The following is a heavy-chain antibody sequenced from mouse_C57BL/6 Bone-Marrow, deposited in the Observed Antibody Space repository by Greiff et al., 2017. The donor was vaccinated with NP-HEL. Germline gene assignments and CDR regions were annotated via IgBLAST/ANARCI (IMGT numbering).Heavy chain of an antibody. V-gene: IGHV6-3*01. D-gene: IGHD1-1*01. J-gene: IGHJ3*01. CDR1: GFTFSNYW. CDR2: IRLKSDNYAT. Sequence: EVQGVESGGGLVQPGGSMKLSCVASGFTFSNYWMNWVRQSPEKGLEWVAQIRLKSDNYATHYAESVKGRFTISRDDSKSSVYLQMNNLRAEDTGIYYCTQFIGAYWGQGTLVTVSA. CDR3: TQFIGAY.